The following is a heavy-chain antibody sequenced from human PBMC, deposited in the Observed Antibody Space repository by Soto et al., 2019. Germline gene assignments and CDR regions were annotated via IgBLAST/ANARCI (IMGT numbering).Heavy chain of an antibody. CDR3: ATDPVYYSSGYIY. CDR1: GGSVSSGNYY. J-gene: IGHJ4*01. Sequence: PSETLSLTCTVSGGSVSSGNYYWSWIRQPPGKGLEWIGCVYYSGSTNYNPSLKSRVTISVDTSKNQFSLKLSSVTAADTAVYYCATDPVYYSSGYIYWGHGTLVTVSS. V-gene: IGHV4-61*01. CDR2: VYYSGST. D-gene: IGHD3-22*01.